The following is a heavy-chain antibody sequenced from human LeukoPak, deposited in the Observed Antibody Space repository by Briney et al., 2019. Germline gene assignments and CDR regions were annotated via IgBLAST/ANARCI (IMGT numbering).Heavy chain of an antibody. J-gene: IGHJ3*02. CDR1: GGSISSSSYY. CDR2: IYYSGST. V-gene: IGHV4-39*07. Sequence: SETLSLTCTVSGGSISSSSYYWGWIRQPPGKGLEWIGSIYYSGSTYYNPSLKSRVTMSVDTSKNQFSLKLSSVTAADTAVYYCARSPTITMIVVVTDDAFDIWGQGTMVTVSS. D-gene: IGHD3-22*01. CDR3: ARSPTITMIVVVTDDAFDI.